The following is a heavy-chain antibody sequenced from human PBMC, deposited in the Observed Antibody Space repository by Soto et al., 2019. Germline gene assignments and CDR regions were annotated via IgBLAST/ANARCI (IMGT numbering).Heavy chain of an antibody. CDR2: IKSKTDGGTT. V-gene: IGHV3-15*01. J-gene: IGHJ4*02. CDR3: TTEGYFDWFHSDY. CDR1: GFTFSNAW. D-gene: IGHD3-9*01. Sequence: EVQLVESGGGLVKPGGSLRLSCAASGFTFSNAWMSWVRQAPGKGLEWVGRIKSKTDGGTTDYAAPVKGRFTISRDDSKNTLYLQMNSLKTEDTAVYYYTTEGYFDWFHSDYWGQGTLVTVSS.